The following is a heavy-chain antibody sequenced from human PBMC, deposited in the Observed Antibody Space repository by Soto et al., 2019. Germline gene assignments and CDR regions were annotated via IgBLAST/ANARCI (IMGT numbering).Heavy chain of an antibody. CDR2: ISYDGSNK. CDR3: AKDQISGFVDY. CDR1: GFTFSSYG. D-gene: IGHD5-12*01. Sequence: SLRLSCAASGFTFSSYGMHRVRQAPGKGLEWVAVISYDGSNKYYADSVKGRFTISRDNSKNTLYLQMNSLRAEDTAVYYCAKDQISGFVDYWGQGTLVTVSS. V-gene: IGHV3-30*18. J-gene: IGHJ4*02.